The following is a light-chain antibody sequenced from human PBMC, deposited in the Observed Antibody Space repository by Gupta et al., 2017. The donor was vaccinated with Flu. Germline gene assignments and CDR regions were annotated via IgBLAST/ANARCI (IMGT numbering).Light chain of an antibody. CDR2: EVS. CDR3: TSYTRSRTRV. V-gene: IGLV2-14*03. J-gene: IGLJ3*02. CDR1: SSDVGAYDY. Sequence: SITISCTGTSSDVGAYDYVSWYQQHPGKVPKLMIYEVSYRPSGVSNRFSGSKSGNTASLTISGLQAEDEADYYCTSYTRSRTRVFGGGTKLTVL.